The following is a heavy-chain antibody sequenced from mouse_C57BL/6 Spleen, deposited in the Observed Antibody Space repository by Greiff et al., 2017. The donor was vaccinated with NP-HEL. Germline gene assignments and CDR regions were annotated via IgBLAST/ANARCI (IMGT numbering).Heavy chain of an antibody. CDR3: AANYGAY. V-gene: IGHV1-72*01. D-gene: IGHD1-1*01. Sequence: QVHVKQPGAELVKPGASVKLSCKASGYTFTSYWMHWVKQRPGRGLEWIGRIDPNSGGTKYNEKFKSKATLTVDKPSSTAYMQLSSLTSEDSAVYYCAANYGAYWGQGTLVTVSA. CDR2: IDPNSGGT. CDR1: GYTFTSYW. J-gene: IGHJ3*01.